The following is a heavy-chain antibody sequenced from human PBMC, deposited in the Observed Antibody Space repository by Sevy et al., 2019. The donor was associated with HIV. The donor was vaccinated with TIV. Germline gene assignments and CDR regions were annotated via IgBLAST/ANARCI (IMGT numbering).Heavy chain of an antibody. J-gene: IGHJ3*02. CDR1: GFTFSSYW. CDR3: ARESRGSLEGFDI. Sequence: GGSLRLSCAASGFTFSSYWMTWVRQAPGKGLEWVANIKQDMSEKYYADSVKGRFTISRDNAQNTLFLQMSSLRVEDTAVYYCARESRGSLEGFDIWGQGTMVTVSS. V-gene: IGHV3-7*01. D-gene: IGHD1-26*01. CDR2: IKQDMSEK.